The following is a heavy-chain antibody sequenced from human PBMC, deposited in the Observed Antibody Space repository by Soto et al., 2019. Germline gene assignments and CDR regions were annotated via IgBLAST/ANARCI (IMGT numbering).Heavy chain of an antibody. D-gene: IGHD4-17*01. CDR2: IYYSGST. J-gene: IGHJ6*02. V-gene: IGHV4-39*02. CDR1: GGSISSSSYY. CDR3: AREGYGDLFYYYYGMDV. Sequence: TSETLSLTCTVSGGSISSSSYYWGWIRQPPGKGLEWIGSIYYSGSTYYNPSLKSRVTISVDTSKNQFSLKLSSVTAADTAVYYCAREGYGDLFYYYYGMDVWGQGTTVTVS.